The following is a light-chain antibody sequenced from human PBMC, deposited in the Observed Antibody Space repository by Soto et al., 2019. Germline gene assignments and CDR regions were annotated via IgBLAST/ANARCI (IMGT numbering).Light chain of an antibody. J-gene: IGKJ2*01. CDR3: MQALQTPYT. V-gene: IGKV2-28*01. CDR1: QRLLHSNGNIF. CDR2: LGS. Sequence: EIVMTQSPPSLTVTPGEPASISSRSSQRLLHSNGNIFLDWYLQKPGQPPQLLIYLGSNRASGVPDRGSGSEAGTDFTMKISRLEAEDAGVYYCMQALQTPYTFSQGNKLESK.